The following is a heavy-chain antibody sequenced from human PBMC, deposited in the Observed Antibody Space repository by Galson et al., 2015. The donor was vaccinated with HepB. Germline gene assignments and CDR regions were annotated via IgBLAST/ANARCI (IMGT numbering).Heavy chain of an antibody. CDR3: ARTYYYGSGSYGMDV. CDR1: GFTFSSYA. Sequence: SLRLSCAASGFTFSSYAMHWVRQAPGKGLEWVAVISYDGSNKYYADSVKGRFTISRDNSKNTLYLQMNSLRAEDTAVYYCARTYYYGSGSYGMDVWGQGTTVTVSS. D-gene: IGHD3-10*01. J-gene: IGHJ6*02. V-gene: IGHV3-30-3*01. CDR2: ISYDGSNK.